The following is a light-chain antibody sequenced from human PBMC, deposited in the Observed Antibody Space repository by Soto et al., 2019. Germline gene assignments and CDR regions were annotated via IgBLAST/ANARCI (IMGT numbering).Light chain of an antibody. V-gene: IGKV1-5*03. CDR1: QSISSW. Sequence: DIQMTQSPSTLSASIGDRFTITCRASQSISSWLAWYQQKPGKAPKLLIYKASSLQSGVPSRFSGSGSGTEFTLTISSLQPDDFATYYCQHYNGYPLTFGQGTKVDIK. CDR3: QHYNGYPLT. CDR2: KAS. J-gene: IGKJ1*01.